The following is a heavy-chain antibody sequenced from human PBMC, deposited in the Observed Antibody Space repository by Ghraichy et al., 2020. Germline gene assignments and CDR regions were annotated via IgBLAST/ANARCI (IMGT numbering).Heavy chain of an antibody. CDR1: GFPFSTYA. V-gene: IGHV3-23*01. CDR2: ISGSGGGT. D-gene: IGHD6-6*01. Sequence: GGSLRLSCAASGFPFSTYAMSWVRQAPGKGLEWVSGISGSGGGTNYADSVKGRFSISRDNSKNTLYLQMNSLRAEDTAVYYCAKVTMTIGPRQLDFWGQGTLRIVSS. CDR3: AKVTMTIGPRQLDF. J-gene: IGHJ4*02.